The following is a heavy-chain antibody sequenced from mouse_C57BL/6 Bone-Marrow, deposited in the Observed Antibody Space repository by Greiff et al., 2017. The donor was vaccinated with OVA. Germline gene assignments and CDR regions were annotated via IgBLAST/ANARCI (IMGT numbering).Heavy chain of an antibody. V-gene: IGHV14-4*01. D-gene: IGHD2-1*01. Sequence: DVQLVESGAELVRPGASVKLSCTASGFNIKDDYMHWVKQRPEQGPEWIGWIDPENGDTEYASKFQGKATITADTSSNTAYLQLSSLTSEDTAVYYCTRGLLWAYWGQGTLVTVSA. CDR2: IDPENGDT. CDR3: TRGLLWAY. CDR1: GFNIKDDY. J-gene: IGHJ3*01.